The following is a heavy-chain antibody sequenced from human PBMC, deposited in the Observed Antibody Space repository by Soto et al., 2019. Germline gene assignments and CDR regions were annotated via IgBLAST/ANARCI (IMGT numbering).Heavy chain of an antibody. CDR1: GGSVSSGSYY. D-gene: IGHD5-18*01. Sequence: SETLSLTCTVSGGSVSSGSYYWSWIRQPPGKGLEWIGYIYYSGSTNYNPSLKSRVTISVDTSKNQFSLKLSSVTAADTAVYYCARERRGYSSIDYWGKGTLVTVSS. J-gene: IGHJ4*02. CDR2: IYYSGST. V-gene: IGHV4-61*01. CDR3: ARERRGYSSIDY.